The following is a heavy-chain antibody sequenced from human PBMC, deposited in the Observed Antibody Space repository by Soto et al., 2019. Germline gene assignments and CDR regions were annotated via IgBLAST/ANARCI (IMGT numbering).Heavy chain of an antibody. J-gene: IGHJ4*02. Sequence: QLQLQESGPGLVKPSGTLSLTCTVSGESVITNRWWGWVRQSPGKGLEWIADMFHSGSTNYSPSLESRVTLSVDKSKMQFSLKMDSVTDADTAVYFCVMSTGWYKIGSWGQGILVTVSS. D-gene: IGHD6-19*01. CDR2: MFHSGST. CDR3: VMSTGWYKIGS. CDR1: GESVITNRW. V-gene: IGHV4-4*02.